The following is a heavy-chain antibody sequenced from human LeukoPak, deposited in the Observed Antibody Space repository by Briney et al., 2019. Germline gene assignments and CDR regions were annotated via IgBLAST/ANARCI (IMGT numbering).Heavy chain of an antibody. CDR2: IYYSGST. J-gene: IGHJ6*02. V-gene: IGHV4-31*03. Sequence: SETLSLTCTVSGGSISSSSYYWGWIRQPPGKGLEWIGYIYYSGSTYYNPSLKSRVTISVDTSKNQFSLKLSSVTAADTAVYYCARGVAAAGTNYYGMDVWGQGTTVTVSS. CDR1: GGSISSSSYY. D-gene: IGHD6-13*01. CDR3: ARGVAAAGTNYYGMDV.